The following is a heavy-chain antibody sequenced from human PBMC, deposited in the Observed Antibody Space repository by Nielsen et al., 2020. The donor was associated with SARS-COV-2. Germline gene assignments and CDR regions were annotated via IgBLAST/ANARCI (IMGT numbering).Heavy chain of an antibody. CDR2: SSAYNGNT. D-gene: IGHD3-22*01. Sequence: WVRQAPGQGLEWMGWSSAYNGNTNSAQKLQGRVTMTTDTSTSTAYMELRSLRSDDTAVYYCARHYYYDSSGYYSHILGYYYGMDVWGQGTTVTVSS. J-gene: IGHJ6*02. CDR3: ARHYYYDSSGYYSHILGYYYGMDV. V-gene: IGHV1-18*01.